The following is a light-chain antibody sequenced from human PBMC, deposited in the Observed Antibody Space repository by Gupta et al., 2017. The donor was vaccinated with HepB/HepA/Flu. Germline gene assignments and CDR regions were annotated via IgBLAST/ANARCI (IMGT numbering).Light chain of an antibody. CDR1: QSIVSY. CDR2: ATS. V-gene: IGKV1-39*01. Sequence: DIQMTQSPSSLSASVGDRVTITCRASQSIVSYLNWYQQKPGKAPKVLIYATSKLQSGVSSRFSGSGSGTDFTLTISRLQPEDFATYYCQQRDNTPPTFGQGTKMSIK. CDR3: QQRDNTPPT. J-gene: IGKJ2*01.